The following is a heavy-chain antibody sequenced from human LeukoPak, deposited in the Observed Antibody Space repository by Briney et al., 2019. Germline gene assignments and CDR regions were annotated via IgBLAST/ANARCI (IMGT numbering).Heavy chain of an antibody. D-gene: IGHD3-3*01. CDR1: GGSIISSNYY. CDR3: ASTLRFLPYRRFDY. CDR2: IYQSGSGSS. Sequence: SETLSLTCSVSGGSIISSNYYWGWIPRPPGKGLEWIGSIYQSGSGSSYYNPSLKSRVTIFGDTSKNQFFLRLSSVTAADTAVYYCASTLRFLPYRRFDYWGQGTLVTVPS. J-gene: IGHJ4*02. V-gene: IGHV4-39*01.